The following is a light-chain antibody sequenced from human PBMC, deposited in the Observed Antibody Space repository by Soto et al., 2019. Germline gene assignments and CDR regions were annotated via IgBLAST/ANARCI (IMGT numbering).Light chain of an antibody. CDR1: QGITRY. CDR3: QQLNSYPST. V-gene: IGKV1-9*01. Sequence: DIQLTQSPSFLSASVGDRVTITCRASQGITRYLACYQQKPAKAPKRLIYAASNLQSGVPSRFSGSGSGTEFTLTISSLQPEDFATYYCQQLNSYPSTFGEGTKVEIK. J-gene: IGKJ2*02. CDR2: AAS.